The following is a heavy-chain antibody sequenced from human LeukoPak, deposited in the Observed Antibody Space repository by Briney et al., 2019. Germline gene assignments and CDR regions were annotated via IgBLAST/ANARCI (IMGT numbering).Heavy chain of an antibody. CDR1: GDSISEYY. Sequence: SETLSLTCTGSGDSISEYYWSWIRQPPGKGLEWIGEVYYSGSTHYNPSLKSRVTKSVDTSKNQFSLRLRSVSAADTAVYYCARELDGNGGWFDPWGQGTPVTVSS. V-gene: IGHV4-59*12. J-gene: IGHJ5*02. CDR3: ARELDGNGGWFDP. CDR2: VYYSGST. D-gene: IGHD5-24*01.